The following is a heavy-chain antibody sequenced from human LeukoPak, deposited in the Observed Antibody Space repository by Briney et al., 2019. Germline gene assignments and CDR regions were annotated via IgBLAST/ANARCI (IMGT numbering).Heavy chain of an antibody. CDR2: INPNSGGT. D-gene: IGHD2-2*01. CDR3: AREGHAHCSSTSSFYFDY. CDR1: GYTFTGYY. J-gene: IGHJ4*02. V-gene: IGHV1-2*02. Sequence: ASVKVSCKASGYTFTGYYMHWVRQAPGQGLEWMGWINPNSGGTNYAQKFQGRVTMTRDTSISTAYMELSSMRSDDTAVYYCAREGHAHCSSTSSFYFDYWGQGTLVTVSS.